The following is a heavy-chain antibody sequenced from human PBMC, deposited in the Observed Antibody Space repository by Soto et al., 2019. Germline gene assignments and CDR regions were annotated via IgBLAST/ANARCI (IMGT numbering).Heavy chain of an antibody. Sequence: GGSLRLSCAASGFTFSSYWMHWVRQAPGKGLVWVSRINSDGSSTSYADSVKGRFTISRDNAKNTLYLQMNSLRAEDTAVYYCASGPPRRSGWHNWFDPWGQGTLVTVSS. CDR2: INSDGSST. J-gene: IGHJ5*02. V-gene: IGHV3-74*01. CDR1: GFTFSSYW. D-gene: IGHD6-19*01. CDR3: ASGPPRRSGWHNWFDP.